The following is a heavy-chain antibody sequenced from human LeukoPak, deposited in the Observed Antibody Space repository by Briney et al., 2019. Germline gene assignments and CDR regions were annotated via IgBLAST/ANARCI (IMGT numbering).Heavy chain of an antibody. J-gene: IGHJ4*02. CDR2: IHYSGST. D-gene: IGHD6-19*01. V-gene: IGHV4-59*02. CDR1: VGSVSGYY. Sequence: PSETLSLTCTVSVGSVSGYYWSWIRHPPGKGLEWIGYIHYSGSTNYNPSLKSRVTISVDTSKNQFSLKLSSVTAADTAIYYCARGGSKQWLVDDSWGQGTLVTVSS. CDR3: ARGGSKQWLVDDS.